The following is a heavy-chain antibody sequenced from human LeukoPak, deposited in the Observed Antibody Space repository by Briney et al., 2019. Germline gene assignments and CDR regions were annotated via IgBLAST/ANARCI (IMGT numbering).Heavy chain of an antibody. Sequence: GGSLRLSCAASGFTFSSYAMSWVRQASGKGLEWVSAISGSGGIPYYADSVKGRFTISRDSSKNTLYLQMNSLRAEDTAVYYCARNYSGSYHIDYWGQGTLVTVSS. CDR1: GFTFSSYA. D-gene: IGHD1-26*01. CDR3: ARNYSGSYHIDY. J-gene: IGHJ4*02. V-gene: IGHV3-23*01. CDR2: ISGSGGIP.